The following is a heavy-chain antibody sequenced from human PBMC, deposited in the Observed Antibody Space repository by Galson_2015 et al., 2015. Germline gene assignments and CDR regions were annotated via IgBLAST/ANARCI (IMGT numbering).Heavy chain of an antibody. Sequence: SLRLSCAASGLSVSSNYMSWVRQAPGKGLEWVSVIHSGGTTHYADSVKGRFTISRDNSKNTLYHQMNSLRAEDTAVYYCARDDYTNSQRVDPWGQGTLVTVSS. J-gene: IGHJ5*02. CDR1: GLSVSSNY. CDR2: IHSGGTT. V-gene: IGHV3-53*01. D-gene: IGHD4-11*01. CDR3: ARDDYTNSQRVDP.